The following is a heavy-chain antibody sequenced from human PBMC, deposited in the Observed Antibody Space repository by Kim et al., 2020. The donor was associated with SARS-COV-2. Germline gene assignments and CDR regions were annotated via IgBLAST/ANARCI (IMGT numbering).Heavy chain of an antibody. Sequence: GGSLRLSCAASGFTFSGSAMHWVRQASGKGLEWVGRIRSKANSYATAYAASVKGRFTISRDDSKNTAYPQMNSLKTEDMAVYYCTSPSIVGATNFDYWGQGTLVTVSS. D-gene: IGHD1-26*01. CDR3: TSPSIVGATNFDY. V-gene: IGHV3-73*01. J-gene: IGHJ4*02. CDR2: IRSKANSYAT. CDR1: GFTFSGSA.